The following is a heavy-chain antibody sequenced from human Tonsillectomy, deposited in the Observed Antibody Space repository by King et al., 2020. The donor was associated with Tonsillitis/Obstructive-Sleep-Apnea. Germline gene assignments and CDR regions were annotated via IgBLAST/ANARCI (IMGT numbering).Heavy chain of an antibody. CDR1: GGSFSGYY. V-gene: IGHV4-34*01. D-gene: IGHD2-15*01. CDR2: INHSGST. Sequence: VQLQQWGAGLLKPSETLSLTCAVYGGSFSGYYWSWIRQPPGKGLEWIGEINHSGSTNYNPSLKSRVTISVDTSKNQFSLKLSSVTAADTAVFYCARVPTGGGSTGSIVWYFDLWGRGTLVTVSS. CDR3: ARVPTGGGSTGSIVWYFDL. J-gene: IGHJ2*01.